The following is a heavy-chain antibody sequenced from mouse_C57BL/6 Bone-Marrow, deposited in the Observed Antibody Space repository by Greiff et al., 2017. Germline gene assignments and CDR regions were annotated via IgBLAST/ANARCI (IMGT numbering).Heavy chain of an antibody. CDR1: GFSLTSYG. CDR2: IWRGGST. V-gene: IGHV2-5*01. CDR3: AKVSFAY. Sequence: QVQLQQSGPGLVQPSQSLSITCTVSGFSLTSYGVHWVRQSPGQGLEWMGMIWRGGSTDYNAAVMSRLSIAKDNSKSQVFFKMNSLQADDTAIYYGAKVSFAYWGQGTLVTVSA. J-gene: IGHJ3*01.